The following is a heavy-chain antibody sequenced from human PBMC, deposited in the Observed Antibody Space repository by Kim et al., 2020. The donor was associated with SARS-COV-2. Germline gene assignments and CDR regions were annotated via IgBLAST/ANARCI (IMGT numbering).Heavy chain of an antibody. CDR2: IYHSGST. D-gene: IGHD6-13*01. J-gene: IGHJ5*02. CDR1: GGSISSSNW. CDR3: ARGWRQLVPYNWFDP. Sequence: SETLSLTCAVSGGSISSSNWWSWVRQPPGKGLEWIGEIYHSGSTNYNPSLKSRVTISVDKSKNQFSLKLSSVTAADTAVYYCARGWRQLVPYNWFDPWGQGTLVTVSS. V-gene: IGHV4-4*02.